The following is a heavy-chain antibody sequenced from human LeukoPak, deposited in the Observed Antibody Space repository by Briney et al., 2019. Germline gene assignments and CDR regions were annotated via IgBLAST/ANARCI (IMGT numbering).Heavy chain of an antibody. J-gene: IGHJ4*02. CDR2: IKQDGSEK. CDR1: GFTFSSYW. V-gene: IGHV3-7*01. CDR3: ARDKIVGATNFDY. Sequence: PGGSLRLSCAASGFTFSSYWMSWVRQAPGKGLEWVANIKQDGSEKYYVDSVKGRFTISRDNAKNSLYLQTNSLRVEDTAVYYCARDKIVGATNFDYWGQGTLVTVSS. D-gene: IGHD1-26*01.